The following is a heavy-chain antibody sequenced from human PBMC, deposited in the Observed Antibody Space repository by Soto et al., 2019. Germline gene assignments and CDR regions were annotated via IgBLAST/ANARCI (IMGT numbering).Heavy chain of an antibody. J-gene: IGHJ4*02. CDR3: VRHYGGNLDY. D-gene: IGHD4-17*01. CDR2: IYHSGST. CDR1: GSSISSGDYY. V-gene: IGHV4-4*02. Sequence: SETLSLTCTVSGSSISSGDYYWSWVRQPPGKGLEWIGEIYHSGSTNYNPSLKSRVTISVDKSKNQFSLKLSSVTAADTAVYYCVRHYGGNLDYWGQGILVTVSS.